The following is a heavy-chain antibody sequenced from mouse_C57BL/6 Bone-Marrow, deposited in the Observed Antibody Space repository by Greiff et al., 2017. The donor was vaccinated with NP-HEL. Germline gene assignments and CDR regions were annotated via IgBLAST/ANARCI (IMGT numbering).Heavy chain of an antibody. J-gene: IGHJ2*01. CDR1: GYTFTSYW. D-gene: IGHD4-1*01. CDR2: IDPSDSYT. CDR3: ARRVGRRLYVDY. V-gene: IGHV1-69*01. Sequence: VQLQQPGAELVMPGASVKLSCKASGYTFTSYWMHWVKQRPGQGLEWIGEIDPSDSYTNYNQKFKGKSTLTVDKSSSTAYMQLSSLTSEDSAVYYCARRVGRRLYVDYWGQGTTLTVSS.